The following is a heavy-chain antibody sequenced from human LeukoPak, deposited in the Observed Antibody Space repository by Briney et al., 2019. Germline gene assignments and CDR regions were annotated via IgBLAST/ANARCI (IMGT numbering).Heavy chain of an antibody. Sequence: GGSLRLSCVGSGFTFNNYWMSWVRQVPGKGLEWVASIKQDGSANSYVDSAKGRFTISRDNSEKSVFLQMSSLRAEDTAVYYCAKNEGHSADYWGQGSLVTVSS. CDR2: IKQDGSAN. CDR1: GFTFNNYW. J-gene: IGHJ4*02. V-gene: IGHV3-7*01. D-gene: IGHD4-11*01. CDR3: AKNEGHSADY.